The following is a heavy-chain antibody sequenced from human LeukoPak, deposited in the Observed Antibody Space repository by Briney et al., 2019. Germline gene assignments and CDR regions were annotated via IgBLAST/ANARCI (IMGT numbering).Heavy chain of an antibody. J-gene: IGHJ4*02. CDR1: GFTFSSYW. D-gene: IGHD2-2*01. V-gene: IGHV3-7*03. Sequence: GGSLRLSCAASGFTFSSYWMSWVRQAPGKGLEWVANIKQDGSEKYYVDSVKGRFTISRDNAKNSLYLQMNSLRAEDTAVYYCARDVEDIVAVPAARAWGFPYYFDYWGQGTLVTVSS. CDR2: IKQDGSEK. CDR3: ARDVEDIVAVPAARAWGFPYYFDY.